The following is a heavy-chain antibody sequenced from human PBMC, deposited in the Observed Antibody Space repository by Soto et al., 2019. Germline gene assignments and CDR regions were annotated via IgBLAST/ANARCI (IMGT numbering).Heavy chain of an antibody. Sequence: EAQLVESGGGLVQPGGSLRLSCEASAFTFSSHWMSWVRQAPGKGLEWVANIRQDGDEKYYVDSVKGRFTISRDNAKNSLYLQMNSLRAEDTAVYYCARAPYSRSTQYWYYNYGMDVWGQGTTVTVSS. D-gene: IGHD6-13*01. V-gene: IGHV3-7*03. CDR1: AFTFSSHW. J-gene: IGHJ6*02. CDR2: IRQDGDEK. CDR3: ARAPYSRSTQYWYYNYGMDV.